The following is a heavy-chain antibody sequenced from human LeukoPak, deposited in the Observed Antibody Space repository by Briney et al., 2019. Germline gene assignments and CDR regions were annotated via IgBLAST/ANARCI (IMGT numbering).Heavy chain of an antibody. CDR3: ARQSSGYYYGWFDP. V-gene: IGHV4-39*01. CDR2: IFYTGNT. CDR1: GGSILDSTYY. D-gene: IGHD3-22*01. Sequence: PSETLSLTCTVSGGSILDSTYYWAWIRQPPGKGLEWIATIFYTGNTHYNPSLKSRVTMSVDTVKNQSSLNLNSVTAADTAVYYCARQSSGYYYGWFDPWGQGTLVTVSS. J-gene: IGHJ5*02.